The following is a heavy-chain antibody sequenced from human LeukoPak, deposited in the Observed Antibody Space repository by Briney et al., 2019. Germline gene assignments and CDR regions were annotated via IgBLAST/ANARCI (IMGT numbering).Heavy chain of an antibody. CDR3: ARHYGP. Sequence: XXYXWGWIRQPPGRGLEWIGSIYDSGSTYYNPSLKSRVTISVDTSKNQFSLKLNSVTAADTAVYYCARHYGPWGQGTLVTVSS. D-gene: IGHD3-10*01. CDR1: XXYX. V-gene: IGHV4-39*01. J-gene: IGHJ5*02. CDR2: IYDSGST.